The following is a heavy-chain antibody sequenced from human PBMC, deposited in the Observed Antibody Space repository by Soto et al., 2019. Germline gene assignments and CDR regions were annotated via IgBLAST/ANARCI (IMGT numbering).Heavy chain of an antibody. CDR2: ISSSGNT. V-gene: IGHV4-31*03. Sequence: TLSLTCTVSNDSISSGDYYWTWIRQYPGKGLEWIGSISSSGNTFHNPSLESRVSISVDTSKNQFSVKLRSVSAADTAVYNCARGTVAAVWSFDTWGQGTLVTVSS. CDR1: NDSISSGDYY. J-gene: IGHJ5*02. CDR3: ARGTVAAVWSFDT. D-gene: IGHD3-16*01.